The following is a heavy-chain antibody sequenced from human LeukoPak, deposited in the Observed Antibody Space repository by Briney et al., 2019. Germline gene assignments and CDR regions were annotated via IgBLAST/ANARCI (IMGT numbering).Heavy chain of an antibody. J-gene: IGHJ6*03. Sequence: SETLSLTCTVSGGSISSYYWSWIRQPAGKGLEWIGRIYTSGSTNYNPSLKSRVNMSLDTSKNQFSLKLSSVTAADTAVYYCAKTGLRVSIAARWYYYYYMDVWGKGTTVTVSS. D-gene: IGHD6-6*01. CDR3: AKTGLRVSIAARWYYYYYMDV. CDR1: GGSISSYY. CDR2: IYTSGST. V-gene: IGHV4-4*07.